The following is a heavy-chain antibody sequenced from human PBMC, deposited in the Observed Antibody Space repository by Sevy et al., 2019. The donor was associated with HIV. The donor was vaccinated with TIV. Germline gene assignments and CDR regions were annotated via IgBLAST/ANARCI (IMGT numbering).Heavy chain of an antibody. D-gene: IGHD3-9*01. CDR2: INPSGGST. V-gene: IGHV1-46*01. CDR1: GYTFTSQY. J-gene: IGHJ4*02. CDR3: ARDSDNYDILTGYCPFDY. Sequence: ASVKVSCKASGYTFTSQYMHWVRQAPGQGLEWMGIINPSGGSTSYAQRFQGRVTMTRDTSTSTVHMELSSLRSEDTAVYYCARDSDNYDILTGYCPFDYWGQGTLVTVSS.